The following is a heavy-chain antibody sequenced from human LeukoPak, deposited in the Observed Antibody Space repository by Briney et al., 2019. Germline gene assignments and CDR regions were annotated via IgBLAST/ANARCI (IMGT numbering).Heavy chain of an antibody. CDR3: ARHGGPAVAGKFDY. CDR2: IYYSGST. V-gene: IGHV4-59*08. Sequence: SETLSLTCTVSGGSISSYYWSWIRQPPGKGLEWIGYIYYSGSTNYNPSLKSRVTISVDTSKNQFSLKLSSVTAADTAVYYCARHGGPAVAGKFDYWGQGTLVTVSS. D-gene: IGHD6-19*01. CDR1: GGSISSYY. J-gene: IGHJ4*02.